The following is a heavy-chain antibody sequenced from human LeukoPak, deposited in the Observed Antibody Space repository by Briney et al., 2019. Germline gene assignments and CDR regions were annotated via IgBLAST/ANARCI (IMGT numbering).Heavy chain of an antibody. CDR3: ARSGFTVVPIANYHDGMDV. V-gene: IGHV1-69*04. D-gene: IGHD2-2*01. J-gene: IGHJ6*02. Sequence: HEASVKVSCKASGGTFSSYAISWVRQAPGQGLEWMGRIIPILGIANYAQKFQGRVTITADKSTSTAYMELSSLRSEDTAVYYCARSGFTVVPIANYHDGMDVWGHGTTVTVSS. CDR1: GGTFSSYA. CDR2: IIPILGIA.